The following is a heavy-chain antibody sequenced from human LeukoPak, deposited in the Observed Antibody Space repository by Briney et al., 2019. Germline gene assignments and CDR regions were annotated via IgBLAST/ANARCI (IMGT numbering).Heavy chain of an antibody. V-gene: IGHV4-34*01. CDR3: ARESPRYDFWSGHGGIYYFDY. CDR2: INHSGCT. D-gene: IGHD3-3*01. J-gene: IGHJ4*02. Sequence: SDTLSLTCAVYGESFSGYYWRWIRQPPGKGLEWIGEINHSGCTNYDPSLKSRVTISVDTSKTQFSLKLSSETAADTAVYYCARESPRYDFWSGHGGIYYFDYWGQGTLVTVSS. CDR1: GESFSGYY.